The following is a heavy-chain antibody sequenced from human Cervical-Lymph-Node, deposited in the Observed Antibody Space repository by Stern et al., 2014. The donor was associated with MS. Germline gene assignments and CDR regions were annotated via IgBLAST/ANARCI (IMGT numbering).Heavy chain of an antibody. V-gene: IGHV2-5*02. D-gene: IGHD6-25*01. J-gene: IGHJ5*02. CDR2: IYWDDDK. CDR3: AHRHYSGGFDP. CDR1: GFSLRTSGVA. Sequence: QITLKESGPTLVKPTQTLTLTCTFSGFSLRTSGVAVGWLRQPPGQAPEWPVLIYWDDDKRYSAALKSRLTITKDTPKNQVVLTMTNMDPVDTATYYCAHRHYSGGFDPWGQGILVTVSS.